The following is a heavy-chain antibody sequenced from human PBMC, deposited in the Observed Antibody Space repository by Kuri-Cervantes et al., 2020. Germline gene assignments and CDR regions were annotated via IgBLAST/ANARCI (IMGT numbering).Heavy chain of an antibody. CDR1: GFTFSNYG. V-gene: IGHV3-9*01. Sequence: GGSLRLSCAASGFTFSNYGMHWVRQAPGKGLEWVSGISWNSGGIGYADSVKGRFTISRDNAKNSLYLQMNSLRAEDTALYYCAKGYYYDSSGYYPDYWGQGTLVTVSS. D-gene: IGHD3-22*01. J-gene: IGHJ4*02. CDR2: ISWNSGGI. CDR3: AKGYYYDSSGYYPDY.